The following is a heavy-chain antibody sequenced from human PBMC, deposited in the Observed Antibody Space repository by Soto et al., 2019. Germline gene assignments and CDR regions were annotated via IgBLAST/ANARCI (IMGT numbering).Heavy chain of an antibody. Sequence: EVQLLESGGGLVQPGGSLRLSCAASGFTFSNYAMNWVRQAPGKGLEWVSTAGNSGGTTYYADSVKGRFTISRDNSETTVWLQMNSLRAEDTAVYYCAMVTVTGSVAFQHWGQGTLVPVSS. J-gene: IGHJ1*01. CDR3: AMVTVTGSVAFQH. CDR1: GFTFSNYA. CDR2: AGNSGGTT. D-gene: IGHD3-9*01. V-gene: IGHV3-23*01.